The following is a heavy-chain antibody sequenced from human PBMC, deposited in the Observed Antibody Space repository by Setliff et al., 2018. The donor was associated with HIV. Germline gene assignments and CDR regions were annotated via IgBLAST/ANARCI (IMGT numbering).Heavy chain of an antibody. D-gene: IGHD1-7*01. Sequence: PSETLSLTCTVSGDSISNHYWTWIRQPAGKGLEWIGRIYGSGTSNYNPSLKSRVTMSFDSSNNQFSLKVSSVTAADTAVYYCARGRYDDWNYAARGNWFDSWGQGTRVTVSS. CDR1: GDSISNHY. CDR2: IYGSGTS. V-gene: IGHV4-4*07. CDR3: ARGRYDDWNYAARGNWFDS. J-gene: IGHJ5*01.